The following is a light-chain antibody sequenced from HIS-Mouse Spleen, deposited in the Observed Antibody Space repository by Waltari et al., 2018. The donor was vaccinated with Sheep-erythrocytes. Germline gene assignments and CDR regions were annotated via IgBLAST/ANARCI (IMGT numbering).Light chain of an antibody. CDR2: EGS. J-gene: IGLJ3*02. V-gene: IGLV2-23*01. CDR3: CSYAGSSTWV. Sequence: QSALTQPASLSGSPGPSITISCTGTSSNYGSDHLVPCYQPHPGNAPKLMIYEGSRRPSGVSNRFSGSKSGNTASLTISGLQAEDEADYYCCSYAGSSTWVFGGGTKLTVL. CDR1: SSNYGSDHL.